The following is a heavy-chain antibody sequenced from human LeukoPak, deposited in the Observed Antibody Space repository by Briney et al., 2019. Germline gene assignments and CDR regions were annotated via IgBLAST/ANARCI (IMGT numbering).Heavy chain of an antibody. D-gene: IGHD3-10*01. Sequence: ASVKVSCKASGYTFTGYYMHWVRQAPGQGLEWMGWINPDSGGTNYAQKFQGRVTMTRDTSISTAYMELSRLRSDDTAVYYCARDRGGRITMVRGLDYWGQGTLVTVSS. CDR3: ARDRGGRITMVRGLDY. CDR1: GYTFTGYY. CDR2: INPDSGGT. V-gene: IGHV1-2*02. J-gene: IGHJ4*02.